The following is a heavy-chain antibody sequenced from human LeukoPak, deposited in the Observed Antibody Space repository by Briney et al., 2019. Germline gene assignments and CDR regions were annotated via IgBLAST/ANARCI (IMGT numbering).Heavy chain of an antibody. Sequence: SETLSLTCTVSGGSISSYYWSWIRQPPGKGLEWIGYIYYSGSTNYNPSLKSRVIISVDTSKNQFSLKLSSVTAADTAVYYCARDPGYSYGHGWWFDPWGQGTLVTVSS. D-gene: IGHD5-18*01. CDR1: GGSISSYY. CDR2: IYYSGST. V-gene: IGHV4-59*01. CDR3: ARDPGYSYGHGWWFDP. J-gene: IGHJ5*02.